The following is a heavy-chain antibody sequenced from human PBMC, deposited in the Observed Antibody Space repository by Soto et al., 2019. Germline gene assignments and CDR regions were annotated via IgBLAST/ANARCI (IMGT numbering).Heavy chain of an antibody. CDR3: ARAGSSSWTPNWFDP. J-gene: IGHJ5*02. Sequence: GASVRVSCKASGGTFSSYTISWVRQAPGQGLEWMGRIIPILGIANYAQKFQGRVTITADKSTSTAYMELSSLRSEDTAVYYCARAGSSSWTPNWFDPWGQGTLVTVSS. CDR1: GGTFSSYT. D-gene: IGHD6-13*01. V-gene: IGHV1-69*02. CDR2: IIPILGIA.